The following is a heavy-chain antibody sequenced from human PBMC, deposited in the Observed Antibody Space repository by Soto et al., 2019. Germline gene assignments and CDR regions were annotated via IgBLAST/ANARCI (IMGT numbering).Heavy chain of an antibody. J-gene: IGHJ6*02. V-gene: IGHV3-23*01. Sequence: PGGSLRLSCAASGFTFSSYAMSWVRQAPGKGLEWVSAISGSGGSTYYADSVKGRFTISRDNSKNTLYLQMNSLRAEDTAVYYCAKANYDFLTVYPGDYYGKAVGGQGTRVTVPS. D-gene: IGHD3-9*01. CDR1: GFTFSSYA. CDR2: ISGSGGST. CDR3: AKANYDFLTVYPGDYYGKAV.